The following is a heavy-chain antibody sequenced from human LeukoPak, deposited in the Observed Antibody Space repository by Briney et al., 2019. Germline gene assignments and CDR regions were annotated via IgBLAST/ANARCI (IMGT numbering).Heavy chain of an antibody. D-gene: IGHD3-9*01. CDR1: GYTFTSYY. J-gene: IGHJ3*02. V-gene: IGHV1-46*01. Sequence: ASVKVSCKASGYTFTSYYMHWVRQAPGQGPEWMGIIDPSGGSTSYAQKFQGRVTMTRDMSTSTVYMELSSLRSEDTAVYYCARSRRDILTGSTPMNDAFDIWGQGTMVTVSS. CDR2: IDPSGGST. CDR3: ARSRRDILTGSTPMNDAFDI.